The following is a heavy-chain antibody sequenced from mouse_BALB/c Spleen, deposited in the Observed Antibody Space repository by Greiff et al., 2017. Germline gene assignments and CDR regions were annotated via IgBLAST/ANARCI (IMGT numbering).Heavy chain of an antibody. CDR3: TRQASCVSSYGNFDY. D-gene: IGHD1-1*01. CDR2: IYPGSGST. CDR1: GYTFTSYW. J-gene: IGHJ2*01. V-gene: IGHV1S22*01. Sequence: LQQPGSELVRPGASVKLSCKASGYTFTSYWMHWVKQRHGQGLEWIGNIYPGSGSTNYDEKFKSKGTLTVDTSSSTAYMHLSSLTSEDSAVYYCTRQASCVSSYGNFDYWGQGTTLTVSS.